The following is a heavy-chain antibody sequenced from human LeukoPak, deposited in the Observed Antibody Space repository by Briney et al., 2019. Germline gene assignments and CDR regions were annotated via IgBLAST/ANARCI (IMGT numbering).Heavy chain of an antibody. CDR2: ISSSSSTI. CDR1: GFTFSDYY. CDR3: ARVKRFGELSRS. D-gene: IGHD3-10*01. J-gene: IGHJ4*02. V-gene: IGHV3-11*04. Sequence: GGSLRLSCAASGFTFSDYYMSWIRQAPGKGLEWVSYISSSSSTIYYADSVKGRFTISRDNAKNSLYLQMNSLRDEDTAVYYCARVKRFGELSRSWGQGTLVTVSS.